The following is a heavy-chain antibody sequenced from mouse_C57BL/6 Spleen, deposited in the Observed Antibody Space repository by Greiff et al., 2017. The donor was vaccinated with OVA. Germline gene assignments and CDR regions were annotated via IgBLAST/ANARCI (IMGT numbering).Heavy chain of an antibody. CDR2: IDPEDGDT. CDR3: ANWDVRGNFDY. D-gene: IGHD4-1*01. CDR1: GFTFNDYY. J-gene: IGHJ2*01. V-gene: IGHV14-2*01. Sequence: VQLQQSGAELVKPGASVKLSCTASGFTFNDYYMHWVKQRTEQGLEWIGKIDPEDGDTKYAPKFQGKATITADTSSNTAYLQLSSLTSEDTAVDYCANWDVRGNFDYWGQGTTLTVSS.